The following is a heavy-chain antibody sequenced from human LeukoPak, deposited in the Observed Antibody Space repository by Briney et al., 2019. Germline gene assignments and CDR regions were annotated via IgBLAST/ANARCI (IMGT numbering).Heavy chain of an antibody. D-gene: IGHD6-13*01. CDR1: GFTFSNAW. CDR3: ARERAYSSSWGYFDY. V-gene: IGHV3-7*01. Sequence: GGSLRLSCAASGFTFSNAWMSWVRQARGKGRAGVANIKQDGSEKYYVDSVKGRFTISRDNAKNSLYLQMNSLRAEDTAVYYCARERAYSSSWGYFDYWGQGTLVTVSS. J-gene: IGHJ4*02. CDR2: IKQDGSEK.